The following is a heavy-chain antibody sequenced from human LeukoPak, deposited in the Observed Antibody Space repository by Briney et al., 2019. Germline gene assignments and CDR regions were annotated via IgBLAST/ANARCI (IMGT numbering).Heavy chain of an antibody. CDR3: ARDPVGATTVGPSAFDI. D-gene: IGHD1-26*01. J-gene: IGHJ3*02. CDR1: GGTFSSYA. CDR2: IIPIFGTA. Sequence: GASVKVSCKASGGTFSSYAISWVRQAPGQGLEWMGGIIPIFGTANYAQKFQGRVTITADESTSTAYMELSSLRSEDTAVYYCARDPVGATTVGPSAFDIWGQGTMVTVSS. V-gene: IGHV1-69*13.